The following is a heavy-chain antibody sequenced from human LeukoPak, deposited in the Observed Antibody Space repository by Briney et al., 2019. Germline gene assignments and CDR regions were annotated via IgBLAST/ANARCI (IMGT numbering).Heavy chain of an antibody. CDR1: GFTFSSYS. Sequence: GGSLRLSCAASGFTFSSYSMNWVRQAPGKGLEWVSAISGSGGSTYYADSVKGRFTISRDNSKNTLYLQMNSLRAEDTAVYYCARGIIYNNYYFDDWGQGTLVTVSS. D-gene: IGHD3-10*01. CDR3: ARGIIYNNYYFDD. V-gene: IGHV3-23*01. J-gene: IGHJ4*02. CDR2: ISGSGGST.